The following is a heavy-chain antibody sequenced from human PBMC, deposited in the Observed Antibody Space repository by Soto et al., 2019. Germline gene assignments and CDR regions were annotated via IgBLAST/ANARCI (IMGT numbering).Heavy chain of an antibody. Sequence: QVQLQQWGAGLLKPSETLSLTCAVYGGSFSGYYWSWIRQPPGKGLEWIGEINHSGSTNYNPSLKSRVTISVDTSKDQFSLKLSSVTAAVTAVYYCARGRGLRYFDWSSFYCYYMDVWGKGTTVTVSS. CDR3: ARGRGLRYFDWSSFYCYYMDV. J-gene: IGHJ6*03. V-gene: IGHV4-34*01. D-gene: IGHD3-9*01. CDR1: GGSFSGYY. CDR2: INHSGST.